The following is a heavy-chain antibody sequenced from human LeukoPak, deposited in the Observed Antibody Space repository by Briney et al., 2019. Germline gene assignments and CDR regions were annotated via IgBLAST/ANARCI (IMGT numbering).Heavy chain of an antibody. CDR1: GGSINPYY. D-gene: IGHD1-26*01. CDR2: IYYSGIT. CDR3: ARGGSHYYYYMDV. V-gene: IGHV4-59*01. Sequence: KASETLSLTCTVSGGSINPYYWIWIRQSPGTGLEWIGYIYYSGITDYNPSLKSRVTFSIDTSKKQFSLNLTSVTAADTAIYFCARGGSHYYYYMDVWGKGTRVTVSS. J-gene: IGHJ6*03.